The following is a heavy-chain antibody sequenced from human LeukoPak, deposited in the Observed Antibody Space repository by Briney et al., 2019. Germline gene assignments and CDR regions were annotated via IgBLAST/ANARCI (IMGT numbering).Heavy chain of an antibody. CDR3: AKDLRGPTYYYGSGSYFPDYYYMDV. Sequence: GGSLRLSCAVSGFSVSSTYMTWVRQAPGKGLEWVSITYSDGNTYYAESVKGRFTISRDNSKNTLYLQMNSLRAEDTAVYYCAKDLRGPTYYYGSGSYFPDYYYMDVWGKGTTVTVSS. CDR1: GFSVSSTY. V-gene: IGHV3-53*01. J-gene: IGHJ6*03. D-gene: IGHD3-10*01. CDR2: TYSDGNT.